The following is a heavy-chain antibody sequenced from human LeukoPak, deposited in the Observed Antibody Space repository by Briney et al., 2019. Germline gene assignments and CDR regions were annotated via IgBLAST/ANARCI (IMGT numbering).Heavy chain of an antibody. Sequence: GGSLRLSCAASGFTLSSYAMSWVRQAPGKGLEWVSAISVSGNTYHADSVKGRFTISRDNAKNSLYLQMNSLRVEDTAVYYCARGGAARPDFWGQGTLVTVSS. CDR1: GFTLSSYA. J-gene: IGHJ4*02. CDR3: ARGGAARPDF. V-gene: IGHV3-23*01. CDR2: ISVSGNT. D-gene: IGHD6-6*01.